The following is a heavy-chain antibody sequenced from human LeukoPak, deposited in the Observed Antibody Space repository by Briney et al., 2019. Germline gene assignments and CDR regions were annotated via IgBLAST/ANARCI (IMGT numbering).Heavy chain of an antibody. CDR2: ISSSGSTI. Sequence: GESLKISCKGSGYSFTSYWIGWVRQAPGKGLEWVSYISSSGSTIYYADSVKGRFTISRDNAKNSLYLQMNSLRAEDTAVYYCARARRYFDWLFPLDYWGQGTLVTVSS. CDR3: ARARRYFDWLFPLDY. CDR1: GYSFTSYW. J-gene: IGHJ4*02. D-gene: IGHD3-9*01. V-gene: IGHV3-48*04.